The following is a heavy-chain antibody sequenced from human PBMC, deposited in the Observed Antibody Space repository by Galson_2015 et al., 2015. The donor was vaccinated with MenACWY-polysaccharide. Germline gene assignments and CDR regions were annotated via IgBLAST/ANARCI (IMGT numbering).Heavy chain of an antibody. D-gene: IGHD1-26*01. CDR1: GFTFSSYA. J-gene: IGHJ3*02. V-gene: IGHV3-23*01. CDR2: ISGSGVNT. Sequence: SLRLSCATSGFTFSSYAMSWVRQAPGKGLEWVSAISGSGVNTYYADSVKGRFTISRDNSKNTLYLQMNSLRAEDTAIYYCAKIGTDGFEIWGQGTMVTVSS. CDR3: AKIGTDGFEI.